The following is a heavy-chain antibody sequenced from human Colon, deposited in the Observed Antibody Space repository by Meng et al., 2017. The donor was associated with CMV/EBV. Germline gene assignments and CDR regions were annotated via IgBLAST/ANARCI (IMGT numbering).Heavy chain of an antibody. J-gene: IGHJ5*01. V-gene: IGHV1-69*05. D-gene: IGHD1-26*01. CDR1: GVSFSDYA. Sequence: SVKVSCKTSGVSFSDYATSWVRQARGQGLEWMGGIIPGFGTPNYAQRFQGRVAITTDECTNTAYMELNSLTSEDTAVYYCARGTRYGGCLTLDSWGQGTQVTVSS. CDR2: IIPGFGTP. CDR3: ARGTRYGGCLTLDS.